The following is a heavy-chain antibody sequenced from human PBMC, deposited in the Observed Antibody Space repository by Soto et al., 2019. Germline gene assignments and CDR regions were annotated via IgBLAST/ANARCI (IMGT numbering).Heavy chain of an antibody. J-gene: IGHJ6*02. CDR1: GGSISPYHYH. CDR2: IHYSGSI. Sequence: QVQLQESGPGLVRPSQTLSLTCTVSGGSISPYHYHWMWIRQPPGQGLVWIGYIHYSGSIQFNPSPQSRVSMSVDTAKNLFSLRRSSVNAADTAVYFCAREDDGGDRDYYGLDVWGQGTTVTVSS. V-gene: IGHV4-30-4*01. CDR3: AREDDGGDRDYYGLDV. D-gene: IGHD2-21*02.